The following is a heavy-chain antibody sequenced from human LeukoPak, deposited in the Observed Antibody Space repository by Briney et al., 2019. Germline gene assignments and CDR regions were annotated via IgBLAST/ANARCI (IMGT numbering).Heavy chain of an antibody. CDR2: INHSGST. Sequence: SETLSLTCTVSGGSISSYYWSWIRQPPGKGLEWIGEINHSGSTNYNPSLKSRVTISVDTSKNQFSLKLSSVTAADTAVYYCARGRGLEGEYSSSYSLAHYYFDYWGQGTLVTVSS. CDR1: GGSISSYY. V-gene: IGHV4-34*01. J-gene: IGHJ4*02. D-gene: IGHD6-6*01. CDR3: ARGRGLEGEYSSSYSLAHYYFDY.